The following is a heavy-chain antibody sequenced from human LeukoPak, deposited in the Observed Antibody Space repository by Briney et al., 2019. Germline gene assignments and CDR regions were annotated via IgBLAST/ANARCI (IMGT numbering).Heavy chain of an antibody. Sequence: SETLSLTCTVSGGSISSGSYYWGWIRQPPGKGLEWIGSIYYSGSTNYNPSLKSRVTISVDTSKNQFSLKLSSVTAADTAVYYCARVDHYGFLDVWGKGTTVTISS. D-gene: IGHD3-10*01. CDR3: ARVDHYGFLDV. J-gene: IGHJ6*04. V-gene: IGHV4-39*07. CDR2: IYYSGST. CDR1: GGSISSGSYY.